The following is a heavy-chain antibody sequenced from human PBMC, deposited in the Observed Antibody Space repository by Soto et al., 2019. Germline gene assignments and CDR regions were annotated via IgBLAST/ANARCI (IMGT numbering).Heavy chain of an antibody. Sequence: QLQLQESGPGLVKPSETLSLTCTVSGGSISSSSYYWGWIRQPPGKGLEWIGSIYYSGSTYYNPSLKSRVTISVDTSKNQFSLKLSSVTAADTAVYYCAAATTSIVGVIRNWGQGTLVTVSS. CDR3: AAATTSIVGVIRN. CDR2: IYYSGST. V-gene: IGHV4-39*01. J-gene: IGHJ4*02. D-gene: IGHD1-26*01. CDR1: GGSISSSSYY.